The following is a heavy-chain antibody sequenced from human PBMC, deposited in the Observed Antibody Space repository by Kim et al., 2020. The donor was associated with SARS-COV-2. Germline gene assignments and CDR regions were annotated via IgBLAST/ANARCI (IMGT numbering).Heavy chain of an antibody. V-gene: IGHV1-46*01. D-gene: IGHD1-26*01. Sequence: KFQGSVTMTRDTSTSTVYMELSSLRSEDTAVYYCARDGLIVGATGGYFDYWGQGTLVTVSS. J-gene: IGHJ4*02. CDR3: ARDGLIVGATGGYFDY.